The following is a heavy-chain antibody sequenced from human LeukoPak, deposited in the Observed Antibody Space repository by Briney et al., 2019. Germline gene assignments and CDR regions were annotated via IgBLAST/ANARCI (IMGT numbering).Heavy chain of an antibody. CDR3: AKGLAYCSGGNCYSNFDF. CDR1: GFTFSSHA. V-gene: IGHV3-23*01. D-gene: IGHD2-15*01. J-gene: IGHJ4*02. CDR2: ISGNSYNT. Sequence: GGSLRLSCATSGFTFSSHAMSWVRQAPVKALEWVSTISGNSYNTYDADSVKGRFAISRDNSKNTLYLQMNSLRADDTALYYCAKGLAYCSGGNCYSNFDFWGQGTLVTVSS.